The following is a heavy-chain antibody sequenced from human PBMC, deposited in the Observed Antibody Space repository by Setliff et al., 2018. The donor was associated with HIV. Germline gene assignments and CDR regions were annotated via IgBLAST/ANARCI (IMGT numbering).Heavy chain of an antibody. CDR2: IYPGDSVT. V-gene: IGHV5-51*01. Sequence: GESLKISCRASGYTFTNYWIGWVRQMPGRGLEWIGVIYPGDSVTRYSPSFQGQVSISDDTSITTAYLQWSSLKASDTAIYNCTRRRRAPGTESLEAYWGQGTLVTVSS. D-gene: IGHD1-26*01. CDR3: TRRRRAPGTESLEAY. CDR1: GYTFTNYW. J-gene: IGHJ4*02.